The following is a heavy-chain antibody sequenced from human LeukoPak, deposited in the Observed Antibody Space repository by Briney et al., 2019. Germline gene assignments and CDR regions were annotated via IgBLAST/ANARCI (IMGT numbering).Heavy chain of an antibody. CDR1: GFTFSSYA. CDR3: AKDAGWSPESDY. Sequence: HPGGSLRLSCAAPGFTFSSYAMSWVRQAPGKGLEWVSAISGSGGSTYYADSVEGRFTISRDNSKNTLYLQMNSLRAEDTAVYYCAKDAGWSPESDYWGQGTLVTVSS. CDR2: ISGSGGST. J-gene: IGHJ4*02. D-gene: IGHD6-19*01. V-gene: IGHV3-23*01.